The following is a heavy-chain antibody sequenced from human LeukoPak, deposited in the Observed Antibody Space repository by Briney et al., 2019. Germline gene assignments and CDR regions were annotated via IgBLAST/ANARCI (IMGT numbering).Heavy chain of an antibody. CDR2: IYYSGST. V-gene: IGHV4-39*07. D-gene: IGHD3-22*01. J-gene: IGHJ5*02. Sequence: PSETLSLTCTVSGGSISSSSYYWGWIRQPPGKGLEWIGSIYYSGSTYYNPSLKSRVTISVDTSKNQFSLKLSSVTAADTAVYYCARDHDSSGYYYVNWFDPWGQGTLVTVSS. CDR3: ARDHDSSGYYYVNWFDP. CDR1: GGSISSSSYY.